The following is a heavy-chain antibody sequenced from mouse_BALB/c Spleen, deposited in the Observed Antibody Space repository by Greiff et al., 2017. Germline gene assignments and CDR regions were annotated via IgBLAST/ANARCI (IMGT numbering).Heavy chain of an antibody. D-gene: IGHD2-3*01. J-gene: IGHJ3*01. CDR2: ISYSGST. CDR1: GYSITSDYA. Sequence: EVKLVESGPGLVKPSQSLSLTCTVTGYSITSDYAWNWIRQFPGNKLEWMGYISYSGSTSYNPSLKSRISITRDTSKNQFFLQLNSVTTEDTATYYCARSGYSWFAYWGQGTLVTVSA. V-gene: IGHV3-2*02. CDR3: ARSGYSWFAY.